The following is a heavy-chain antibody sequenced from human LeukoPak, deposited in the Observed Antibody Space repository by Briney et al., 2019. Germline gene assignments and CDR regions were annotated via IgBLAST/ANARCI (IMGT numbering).Heavy chain of an antibody. CDR2: MNPNSGNT. J-gene: IGHJ4*02. D-gene: IGHD5-12*01. CDR3: ARGRIVATSTSLAIY. Sequence: GASVKVSCKASGYTFTSYDINWVRQATGQGLEWMGWMNPNSGNTGYAQKFQGRVTMTRNTSISSAYMELSSLRSEDTAVYYCARGRIVATSTSLAIYWGQGTLVTVSS. CDR1: GYTFTSYD. V-gene: IGHV1-8*01.